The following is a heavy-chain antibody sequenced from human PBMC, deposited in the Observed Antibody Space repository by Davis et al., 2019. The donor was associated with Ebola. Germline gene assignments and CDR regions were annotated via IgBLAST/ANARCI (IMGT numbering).Heavy chain of an antibody. CDR3: ARAKYYGMDV. Sequence: PGGSLRLSCTTSGFTFSTYPMTWIRQVPGKGLDWVSTIGGSGDGTHYADSVKGRFTISRDNAKNTLYLQMNTLRAEDTAVYYCARAKYYGMDVWGKGTTVTVSS. D-gene: IGHD6-6*01. J-gene: IGHJ6*04. CDR1: GFTFSTYP. V-gene: IGHV3-23*01. CDR2: IGGSGDGT.